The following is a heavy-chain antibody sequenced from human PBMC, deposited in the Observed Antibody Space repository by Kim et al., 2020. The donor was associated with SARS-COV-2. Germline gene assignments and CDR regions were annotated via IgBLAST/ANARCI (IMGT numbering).Heavy chain of an antibody. V-gene: IGHV1-18*01. Sequence: GITKYAQKFQGRVTMTTETSTTTAYMELRSLISDDTAVYYCAITGQLDYWGQGTLVTVSS. CDR3: AITGQLDY. D-gene: IGHD1-1*01. J-gene: IGHJ4*02. CDR2: GIT.